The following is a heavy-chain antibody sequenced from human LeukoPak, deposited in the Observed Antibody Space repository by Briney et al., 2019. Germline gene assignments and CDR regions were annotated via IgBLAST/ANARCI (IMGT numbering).Heavy chain of an antibody. J-gene: IGHJ4*02. D-gene: IGHD1-26*01. V-gene: IGHV3-21*01. Sequence: GGSLRLSCAASGFTFSSYSMNWVRQAPGKGLEWVSSISSSSSYIYYADPVKGRFTISRDNAKNSLYLQMNSLRAEDTAVYYCATHELGPYFDYWGQGTLVTVSS. CDR2: ISSSSSYI. CDR3: ATHELGPYFDY. CDR1: GFTFSSYS.